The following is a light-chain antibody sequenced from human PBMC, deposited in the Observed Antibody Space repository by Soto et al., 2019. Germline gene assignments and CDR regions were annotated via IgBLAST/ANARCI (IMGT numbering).Light chain of an antibody. CDR2: GNY. CDR1: SSNIGGNT. V-gene: IGLV1-44*01. J-gene: IGLJ3*02. Sequence: QSVLTQPPSASGTPGQRVTISCSGSSSNIGGNTVNWYRQLPGSAPKLLIFGNYQRPSGVPDRFSGSKSGTSASLAISGLQSEDEAHYYCAAWDDTLNNWVFGGGTQLTVL. CDR3: AAWDDTLNNWV.